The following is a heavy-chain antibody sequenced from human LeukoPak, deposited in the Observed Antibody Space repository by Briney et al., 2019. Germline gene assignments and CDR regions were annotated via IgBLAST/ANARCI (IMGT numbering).Heavy chain of an antibody. CDR1: GYTYTRSG. J-gene: IGHJ6*03. Sequence: ASVGASCKAVGYTYTRSGISWVRQAPGLGLGWLGWIRAYNDYTYHAQKLQRRVTKTTDTPTSTPYKELRSLRSDHTAVYYCARIGRRYGDPMYDYYNMDVWGKGTTVTVSS. D-gene: IGHD4-17*01. CDR2: IRAYNDYT. CDR3: ARIGRRYGDPMYDYYNMDV. V-gene: IGHV1-18*01.